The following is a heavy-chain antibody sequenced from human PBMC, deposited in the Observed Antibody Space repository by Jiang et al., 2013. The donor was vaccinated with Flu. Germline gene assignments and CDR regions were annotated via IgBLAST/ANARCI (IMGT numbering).Heavy chain of an antibody. CDR3: AKVSGGHAFDI. V-gene: IGHV3-23*01. D-gene: IGHD3-3*02. CDR1: GFTFSNHG. CDR2: ISGSGGST. Sequence: FIQPGGSLRLSCATSGFTFSNHGMSWVRQAPGKGPEWVSAISGSGGSTYYADSVKGRFTISRDNSKNTLYLQMNSLRAEDTAVYYCAKVSGGHAFDIWGQGTMVTVSS. J-gene: IGHJ3*02.